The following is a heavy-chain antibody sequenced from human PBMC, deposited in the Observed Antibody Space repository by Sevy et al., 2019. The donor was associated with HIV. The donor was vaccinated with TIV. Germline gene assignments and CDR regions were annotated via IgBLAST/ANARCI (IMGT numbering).Heavy chain of an antibody. D-gene: IGHD3-16*02. CDR1: GGSISGYY. Sequence: SETLSLTCTVSGGSISGYYWSWIRQPPGKGLEWIGYIYYSGSTNYNPSLKNRVTMSVDTSKNQFSLKMSSVTAAATAVSYCARTPVIMITSGGVIALRQFDFWGQGTLVTVSS. CDR3: ARTPVIMITSGGVIALRQFDF. J-gene: IGHJ4*02. CDR2: IYYSGST. V-gene: IGHV4-59*01.